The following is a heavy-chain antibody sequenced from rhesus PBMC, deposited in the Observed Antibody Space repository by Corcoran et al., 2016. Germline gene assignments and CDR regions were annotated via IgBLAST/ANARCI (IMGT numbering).Heavy chain of an antibody. J-gene: IGHJ4*01. CDR3: ARASVDAVDY. CDR1: GGSVSSSNW. V-gene: IGHV4-65*01. D-gene: IGHD2-15*01. Sequence: QVQLQESGPGLVKPSETLSLTCAVSGGSVSSSNWWSWIRQPPGKGLEWIGYISGSSGSTYYNPSLKSRVTISTDTSKNQFSLKLSSVTAADTAVYYCARASVDAVDYWGQGVLVTVSS. CDR2: ISGSSGST.